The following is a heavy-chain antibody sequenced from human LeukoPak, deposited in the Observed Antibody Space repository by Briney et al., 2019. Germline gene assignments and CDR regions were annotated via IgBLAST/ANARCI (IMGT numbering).Heavy chain of an antibody. CDR3: AKADIVVVVAATLFDY. Sequence: GGFLRLSCAASGVTFSSYAMSWVRQAPGKGLEWVSAISGSGGSTYYADSVKGRFTISRDNSKNTLYLQMNSLRAEDTAVYYCAKADIVVVVAATLFDYWGQGTLVTVSS. V-gene: IGHV3-23*01. D-gene: IGHD2-15*01. CDR2: ISGSGGST. CDR1: GVTFSSYA. J-gene: IGHJ4*02.